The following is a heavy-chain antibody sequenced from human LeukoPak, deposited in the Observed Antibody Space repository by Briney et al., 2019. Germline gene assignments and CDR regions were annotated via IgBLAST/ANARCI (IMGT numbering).Heavy chain of an antibody. CDR2: ISSTSTYI. CDR3: SRGYGDPQSFDY. J-gene: IGHJ4*02. CDR1: GFTFSAFT. V-gene: IGHV3-21*01. Sequence: PGGSLRLSCAASGFTFSAFTMNWVRQAPGKGLEWVSSISSTSTYIYYADSVKGRFTISRDNAKSSLYLQMNSLRADDTAVYYCSRGYGDPQSFDYWGQGTLVTVSS. D-gene: IGHD4-17*01.